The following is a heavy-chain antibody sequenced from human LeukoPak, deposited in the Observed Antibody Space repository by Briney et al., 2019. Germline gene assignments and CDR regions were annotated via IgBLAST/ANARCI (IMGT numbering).Heavy chain of an antibody. J-gene: IGHJ6*02. D-gene: IGHD2-2*02. CDR1: GGSFSGYY. CDR3: AREVVPAAIKGEGMDV. CDR2: INHSGST. V-gene: IGHV4-34*01. Sequence: SETLSLTCAVYGGSFSGYYWSWIRQPPGKGLEWIGEINHSGSTNYNPSLKSRVTISVDTSKNQFSLRLSSVTAADTAVYYCAREVVPAAIKGEGMDVWAKGPRSPSP.